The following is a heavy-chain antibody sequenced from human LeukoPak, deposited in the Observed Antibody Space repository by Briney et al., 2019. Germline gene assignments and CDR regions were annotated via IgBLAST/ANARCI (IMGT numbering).Heavy chain of an antibody. Sequence: AASVKVSCKASGYTFTSYGISWVRQAPGQGLEWMGWISAYNGNTNYAQKFQGRVTMTRDTSISTAYMELSRLRSDDTAVYYCARTRAATVTTGYFDYWGQGTLVTVSS. CDR1: GYTFTSYG. V-gene: IGHV1-18*01. J-gene: IGHJ4*02. D-gene: IGHD4-17*01. CDR3: ARTRAATVTTGYFDY. CDR2: ISAYNGNT.